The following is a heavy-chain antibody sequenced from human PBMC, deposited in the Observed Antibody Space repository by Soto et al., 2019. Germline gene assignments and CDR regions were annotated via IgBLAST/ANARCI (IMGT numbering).Heavy chain of an antibody. CDR3: ARAGLYSSQRSWYCDL. Sequence: QVQLVQSGAEVKKPGASVKVSCKASGYTLSAYGISWVRQAPGQGLEWMGWINTYNGNTNYAQKFQGRVTMTTDTSTNTAYMELRSLKSDDTAVFFCARAGLYSSQRSWYCDLWGRGTLVTVSS. V-gene: IGHV1-18*01. CDR1: GYTLSAYG. D-gene: IGHD6-13*01. J-gene: IGHJ2*01. CDR2: INTYNGNT.